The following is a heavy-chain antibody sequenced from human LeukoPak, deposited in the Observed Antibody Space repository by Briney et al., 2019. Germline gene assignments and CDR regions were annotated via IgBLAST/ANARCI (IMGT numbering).Heavy chain of an antibody. D-gene: IGHD3-10*01. CDR3: AIQRALLWFGELSHPLVDY. V-gene: IGHV3-30*02. J-gene: IGHJ4*02. Sequence: GGSLRLSCAASGFTFSSYGMHWVRQAPGKGLEWVAFIRYDGSNKYYADSVKGRFTISRDNSKNTLYLQMNSLRAEDTAVYYCAIQRALLWFGELSHPLVDYWGQGTLVTVSS. CDR1: GFTFSSYG. CDR2: IRYDGSNK.